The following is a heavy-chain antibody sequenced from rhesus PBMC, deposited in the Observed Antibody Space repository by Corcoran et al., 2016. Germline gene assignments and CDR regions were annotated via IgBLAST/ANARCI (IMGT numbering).Heavy chain of an antibody. CDR2: SGGSSGST. Sequence: QVQLQESGPGLVKPSETLSLTCAVSGYSISSGYGWSWIRQPPGKGREWFGYSGGSSGSTNYTPSPKVRVNISKDPSKNQFSLKLSSVTAADTAVYYCARVGCSSTYCSSGRFDVWGPGVLVTVSS. V-gene: IGHV4-127*01. CDR1: GYSISSGYG. J-gene: IGHJ5-1*01. D-gene: IGHD2-15*01. CDR3: ARVGCSSTYCSSGRFDV.